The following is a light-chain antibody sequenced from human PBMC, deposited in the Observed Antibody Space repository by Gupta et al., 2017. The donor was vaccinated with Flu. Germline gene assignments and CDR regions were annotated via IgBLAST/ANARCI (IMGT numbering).Light chain of an antibody. CDR3: QQTDNTPWT. CDR1: QRINNY. J-gene: IGKJ1*01. CDR2: AAS. Sequence: DIQMTQSPSPLSASVGDRVTITCRASQRINNYLNWYQQKPGEAPKLLIYAASNLQSEVPSRFSGSGSGTHFTLIISRLQPEDFAIYHCQQTDNTPWTFGQGTKVEIK. V-gene: IGKV1-39*01.